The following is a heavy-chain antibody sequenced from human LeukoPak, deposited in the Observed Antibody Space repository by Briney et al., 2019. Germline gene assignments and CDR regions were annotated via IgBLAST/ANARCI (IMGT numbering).Heavy chain of an antibody. Sequence: SVKVSCKASGGTFSSYAISWVRQAPGQGLEWMGGIIPIFGTANYAQKFQGRVTITADESTSTAYMELSSQRSEDTAVYYCASGAPGYSIDYWGQGTLVTVSS. V-gene: IGHV1-69*13. CDR2: IIPIFGTA. D-gene: IGHD5-18*01. CDR1: GGTFSSYA. J-gene: IGHJ4*02. CDR3: ASGAPGYSIDY.